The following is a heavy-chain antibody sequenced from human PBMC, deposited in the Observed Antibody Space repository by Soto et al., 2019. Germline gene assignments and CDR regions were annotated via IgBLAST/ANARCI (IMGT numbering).Heavy chain of an antibody. J-gene: IGHJ4*02. D-gene: IGHD2-15*01. CDR2: IYYSGST. V-gene: IGHV4-61*08. CDR3: ARGEYCSGGSCYSGVTY. Sequence: PSETLSLTCTVSGGSISSGGYYWSWIRQPPGKGLEWIGYIYYSGSTNYNPSLKSRVTISVDTSKNQFSLKLSSVTAADTAVYYCARGEYCSGGSCYSGVTYWGQGTLVTVSS. CDR1: GGSISSGGYY.